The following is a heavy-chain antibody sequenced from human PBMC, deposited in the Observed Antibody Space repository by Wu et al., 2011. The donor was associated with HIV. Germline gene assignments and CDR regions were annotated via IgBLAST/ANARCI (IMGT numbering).Heavy chain of an antibody. Sequence: QVQLVQSGAEVKKPGASVKVSCKAAGYTFTSYYMHWVRQAPGQGLEWMGIFNPSVGTTSYAQKFQGRVTITRNTSISTAYMELSSLRSEDTAVYYCARAPGGPEDWFDPWGQGTLVTVSS. J-gene: IGHJ5*02. V-gene: IGHV1-46*01. D-gene: IGHD3-10*01. CDR2: FNPSVGTT. CDR3: ARAPGGPEDWFDP. CDR1: GYTFTSYY.